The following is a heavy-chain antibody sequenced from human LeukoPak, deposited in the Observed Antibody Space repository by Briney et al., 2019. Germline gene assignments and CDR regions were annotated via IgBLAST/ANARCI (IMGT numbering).Heavy chain of an antibody. Sequence: SETLSLTCTVSGGSISSGGYYWSWIRQHPGKGLEWIGYIYCSGSTYYNPSLKSRVTISVDTSKNQFSLKLSSVTAADTAVYYCAREGVVPAAMSGWYFDLWGRGTLVTVSS. V-gene: IGHV4-31*03. J-gene: IGHJ2*01. D-gene: IGHD2-2*01. CDR1: GGSISSGGYY. CDR2: IYCSGST. CDR3: AREGVVPAAMSGWYFDL.